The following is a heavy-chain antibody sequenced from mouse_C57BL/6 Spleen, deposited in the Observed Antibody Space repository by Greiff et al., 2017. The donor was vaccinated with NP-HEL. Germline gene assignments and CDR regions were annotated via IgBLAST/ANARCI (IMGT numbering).Heavy chain of an antibody. Sequence: EVQLQQSGPELVKPGASVKIPCKASGYPFTDYNMDWVKQSHGKSLEWIGDINPNNGGTIYNQKFKGKATLTVDKSSRTASMELSSLPSEDPAVYYCSRGVYGRSGDYIAYWGQGTLLTVSA. J-gene: IGHJ2*01. CDR3: SRGVYGRSGDYIAY. V-gene: IGHV1-18*01. CDR2: INPNNGGT. D-gene: IGHD2-1*01. CDR1: GYPFTDYN.